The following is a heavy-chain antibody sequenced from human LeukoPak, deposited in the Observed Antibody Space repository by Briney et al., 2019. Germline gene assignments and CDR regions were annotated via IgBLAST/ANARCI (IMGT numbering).Heavy chain of an antibody. CDR1: GGSISSYY. J-gene: IGHJ4*02. D-gene: IGHD3-3*01. Sequence: PSETLSLTCTVSGGSISSYYWSWLRQPPGKGLEWIGYIYYSGSTNYNPSLKSRVTISVDTSKNQFSLKLSSVTAADTAAYYCARYYDFWSGYPDYWGQGTLVTVSS. V-gene: IGHV4-59*01. CDR3: ARYYDFWSGYPDY. CDR2: IYYSGST.